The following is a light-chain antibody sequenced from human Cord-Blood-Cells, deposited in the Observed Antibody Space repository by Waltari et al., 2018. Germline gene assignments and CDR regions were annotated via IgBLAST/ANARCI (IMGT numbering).Light chain of an antibody. Sequence: SSELTQDPAVSVALGQTVRITCQGDSLRSYYASWYQQKPGQAPVLVIYGKNNRPSGIPDRFPGSSSGNTSSLTITGAQAEDEADYYCNSRDSSCNHVVFGGGTKLTVL. V-gene: IGLV3-19*01. CDR2: GKN. CDR3: NSRDSSCNHVV. J-gene: IGLJ2*01. CDR1: SLRSYY.